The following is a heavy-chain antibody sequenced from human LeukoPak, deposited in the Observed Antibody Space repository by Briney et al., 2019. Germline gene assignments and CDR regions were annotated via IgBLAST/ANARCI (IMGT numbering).Heavy chain of an antibody. D-gene: IGHD7-27*01. Sequence: GGSLRLSCAASGFNFRDFWMNWIRQAPGKGLEWVANTNQDGTQKYYVDSVRGRFTISRDNAENLFYLQIDSLRVEDTAIYYCAAWGSGNYWGQGTLVTVSS. CDR3: AAWGSGNY. CDR1: GFNFRDFW. CDR2: TNQDGTQK. V-gene: IGHV3-7*03. J-gene: IGHJ4*02.